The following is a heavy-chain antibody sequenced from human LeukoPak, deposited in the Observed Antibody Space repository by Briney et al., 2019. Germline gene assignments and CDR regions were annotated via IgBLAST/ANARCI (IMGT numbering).Heavy chain of an antibody. V-gene: IGHV3-30*02. D-gene: IGHD5-18*01. CDR1: GFTFSNYG. J-gene: IGHJ4*02. CDR3: AKVGRSPRAAGYSYGDFDY. Sequence: PGGSLRLSCAASGFTFSNYGMHWVRQAPGKGLEWVAFIRYDGSNKYYADSVKGRFTISRDNSKNTLYLQMNSLRAEDTAVYYCAKVGRSPRAAGYSYGDFDYWGQGTLVTVSS. CDR2: IRYDGSNK.